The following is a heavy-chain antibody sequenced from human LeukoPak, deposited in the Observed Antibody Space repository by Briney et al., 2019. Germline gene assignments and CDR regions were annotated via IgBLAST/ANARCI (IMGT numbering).Heavy chain of an antibody. CDR2: ISAYNGNT. CDR1: GYTLTSYG. V-gene: IGHV1-18*01. D-gene: IGHD6-19*01. J-gene: IGHJ4*02. CDR3: ARVTELEYSSGRERAYDY. Sequence: ASVKVSCKASGYTLTSYGISWVRQAPGQGLEWMGWISAYNGNTNYAQKLQGRVTMTTDTSTSTAYMELRSLRSDDTAVYYCARVTELEYSSGRERAYDYWGQGTLVTVSS.